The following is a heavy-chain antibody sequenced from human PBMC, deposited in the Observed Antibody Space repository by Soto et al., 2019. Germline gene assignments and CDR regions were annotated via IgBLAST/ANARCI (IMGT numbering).Heavy chain of an antibody. CDR2: IYYSGST. CDR3: ASGDYYYYYVMDA. J-gene: IGHJ6*04. D-gene: IGHD4-17*01. V-gene: IGHV4-61*10. Sequence: RHRTVKGLEWIGYIYYSGSTNYNPSLKSRVTISVDTSKNQFSLKLSSVTAADTAVYYCASGDYYYYYVMDAWVKGTTVIVFS.